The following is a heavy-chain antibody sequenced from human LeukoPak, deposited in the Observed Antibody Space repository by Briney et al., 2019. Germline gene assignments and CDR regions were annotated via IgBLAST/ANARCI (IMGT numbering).Heavy chain of an antibody. CDR3: AGGGYTSGWPDYHYYMDV. J-gene: IGHJ6*03. D-gene: IGHD6-19*01. CDR1: GGSISSGSYY. CDR2: MYTSEST. Sequence: PSQTLSLTCTVSGGSISSGSYYWSWIRQPAGKGLEWIGRMYTSESTNYNPSLKSRVTMSVDTSKNQFSLTLRSVIAADTAVYFCAGGGYTSGWPDYHYYMDVWGKGTTVTISS. V-gene: IGHV4-61*02.